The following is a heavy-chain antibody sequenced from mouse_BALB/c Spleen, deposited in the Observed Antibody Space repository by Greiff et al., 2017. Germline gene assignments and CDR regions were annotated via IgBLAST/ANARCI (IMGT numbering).Heavy chain of an antibody. CDR3: VRRGWGNYGAMDY. Sequence: EVKLVESGGGLVQPKGSLKLSCAASGFTFNTYAMNWVRQAPGKGLEWVARIRSKSNNYATYYADSVKDRFTISRDDSQSMLYLQMNNLKTEDTAMYYCVRRGWGNYGAMDYWGQGTSVTVSS. CDR2: IRSKSNNYAT. J-gene: IGHJ4*01. D-gene: IGHD2-1*01. V-gene: IGHV10-1*02. CDR1: GFTFNTYA.